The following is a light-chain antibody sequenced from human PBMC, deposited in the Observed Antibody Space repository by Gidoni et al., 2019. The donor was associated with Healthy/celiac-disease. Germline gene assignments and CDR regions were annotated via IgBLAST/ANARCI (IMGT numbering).Light chain of an antibody. J-gene: IGLJ2*01. CDR3: AAWDDSLSGR. CDR2: RNN. Sequence: QSVLTQPPSASGTPGQRVTISCSGSSSNIGSNYVYWYQQLPGTAPKLLIYRNNQRPSGVPDRFSGSKSGTSASLAISGLRSEDEADYYCAAWDDSLSGRFGGGTKLTV. CDR1: SSNIGSNY. V-gene: IGLV1-47*01.